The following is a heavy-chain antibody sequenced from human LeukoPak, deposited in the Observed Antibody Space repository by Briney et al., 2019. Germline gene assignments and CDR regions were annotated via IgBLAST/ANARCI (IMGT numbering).Heavy chain of an antibody. CDR3: SRESGPFCPFGY. V-gene: IGHV4/OR15-8*02. CDR1: GGSISGTNW. Sequence: SETLSLTCGVSGGSISGTNWWSWVRQPPGQGLEWIGEISLAGQTNYNPSLNGRVTMSLDRSSNQLSLHLTSVTAADTATYYCSRESGPFCPFGYWGQGTLVIVSS. J-gene: IGHJ4*02. CDR2: ISLAGQT. D-gene: IGHD1-26*01.